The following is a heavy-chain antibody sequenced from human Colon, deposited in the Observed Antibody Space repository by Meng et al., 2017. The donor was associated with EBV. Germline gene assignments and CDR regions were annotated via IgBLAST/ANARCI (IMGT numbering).Heavy chain of an antibody. J-gene: IGHJ4*02. CDR1: GGSVSSGGYY. D-gene: IGHD6-19*01. CDR3: ARVSSGWDYFDY. Sequence: HVQLQASRPGSVKPSPTLSLTLTVSGGSVSSGGYYWTWIRQHPGKGLEWFGHIYYSGSTFYNPSLKRRVIISIDTSKNQFSLNLRSVTAADTAVYYCARVSSGWDYFDYWGQGTLVTVSS. V-gene: IGHV4-31*03. CDR2: IYYSGST.